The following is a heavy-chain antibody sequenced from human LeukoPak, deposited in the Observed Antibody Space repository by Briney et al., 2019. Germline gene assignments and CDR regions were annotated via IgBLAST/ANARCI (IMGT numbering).Heavy chain of an antibody. V-gene: IGHV1-69*04. CDR2: IIPILGIA. J-gene: IGHJ4*02. D-gene: IGHD6-13*01. CDR1: GGTFSSYA. Sequence: ASVKVSCQASGGTFSSYAISWVRQAPGQGLEWMGRIIPILGIANYAQKFQGRVTITADKSTSTAYMELSSLRSEDTAVYYCARDAGYSSSWTDYWGQGTLVTVSS. CDR3: ARDAGYSSSWTDY.